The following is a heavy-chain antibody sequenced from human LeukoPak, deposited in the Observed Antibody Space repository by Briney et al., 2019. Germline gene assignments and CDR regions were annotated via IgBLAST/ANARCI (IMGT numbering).Heavy chain of an antibody. D-gene: IGHD5-18*01. CDR2: MNPNSGNT. J-gene: IGHJ6*03. CDR1: GYTFTSYD. Sequence: ASVKVSCKASGYTFTSYDINWVRQATGQGLEWMGWMNPNSGNTGYAQKFQGRVTMTRNTSIGTAYMELSSLRSEDTAVYYCAIPRGYSYGSYYMDVWGKGTTVTVSS. V-gene: IGHV1-8*01. CDR3: AIPRGYSYGSYYMDV.